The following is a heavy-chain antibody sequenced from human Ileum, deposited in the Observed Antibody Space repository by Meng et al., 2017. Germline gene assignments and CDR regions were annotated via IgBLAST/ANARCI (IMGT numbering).Heavy chain of an antibody. J-gene: IGHJ4*02. V-gene: IGHV4-38-2*01. CDR1: GYSISSGYY. Sequence: SETLSLTCAVSGYSISSGYYWGWIRQPPGRGLEWIGNIYHNGNTYYNPSLNSRVTISVDTSKNQFSLKLNSVTAADTAIYYCMRGGGVGVAGYWGQGNLVTVSS. D-gene: IGHD1-26*01. CDR3: MRGGGVGVAGY. CDR2: IYHNGNT.